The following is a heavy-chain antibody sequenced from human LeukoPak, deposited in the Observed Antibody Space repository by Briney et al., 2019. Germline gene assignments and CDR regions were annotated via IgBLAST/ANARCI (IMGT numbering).Heavy chain of an antibody. CDR2: IYSSGNT. Sequence: SETLSLTCTVSGDSITSGRYYWSWIRQPAGKELEWIGRIYSSGNTDYHPYIVSLKSRVSLSLDTSKNQFFLDLTSVTAADTAVYYCARDPPGGGGSYYRFFDYWGQGALVTVSS. V-gene: IGHV4-61*02. CDR3: ARDPPGGGGSYYRFFDY. J-gene: IGHJ4*02. D-gene: IGHD1-26*01. CDR1: GDSITSGRYY.